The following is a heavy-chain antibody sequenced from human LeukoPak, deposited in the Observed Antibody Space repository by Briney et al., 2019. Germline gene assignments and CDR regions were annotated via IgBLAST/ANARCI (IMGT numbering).Heavy chain of an antibody. D-gene: IGHD6-6*01. CDR1: GYTLTELS. CDR2: FDPEDGET. V-gene: IGHV1-24*01. Sequence: ASVKVSCKVSGYTLTELSMHWVRQAPGKGLEWMGGFDPEDGETTYAQKFQGRVTMTEDTSTDTAYMELSSLRSEDTGVYYCATAGPIAARLYYFDYWGQGTLVTVSS. J-gene: IGHJ4*02. CDR3: ATAGPIAARLYYFDY.